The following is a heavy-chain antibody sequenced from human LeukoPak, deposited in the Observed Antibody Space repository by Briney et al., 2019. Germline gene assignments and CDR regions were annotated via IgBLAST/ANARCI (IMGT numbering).Heavy chain of an antibody. CDR1: GGSFSDYY. CDR3: ASSPFRPRGGFDP. CDR2: INHSGST. D-gene: IGHD3-10*01. J-gene: IGHJ5*02. Sequence: SETLSLTCAVYGGSFSDYYWSWIRQPPGKGLEWIGEINHSGSTNYNPSLKSRVTMSVDTSKNQFSLKLSSVTAADTAVYYCASSPFRPRGGFDPWGQGTLVTVSS. V-gene: IGHV4-34*01.